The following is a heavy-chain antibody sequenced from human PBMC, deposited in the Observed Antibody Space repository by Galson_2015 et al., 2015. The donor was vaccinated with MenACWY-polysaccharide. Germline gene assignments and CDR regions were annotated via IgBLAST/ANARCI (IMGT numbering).Heavy chain of an antibody. Sequence: SLRLSCAASGFTFSTYAISWVRQAPGKGLEWVSTISGSGGSTYYADSVKGRFTISRDNSKNTLYLQMNSLRAEDTAVYYCAKWTTLWFGECYWGQGTLVTVSS. J-gene: IGHJ4*02. CDR2: ISGSGGST. CDR1: GFTFSTYA. V-gene: IGHV3-23*01. D-gene: IGHD3-10*01. CDR3: AKWTTLWFGECY.